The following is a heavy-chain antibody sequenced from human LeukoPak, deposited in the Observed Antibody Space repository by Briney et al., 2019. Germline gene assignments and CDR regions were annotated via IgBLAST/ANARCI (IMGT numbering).Heavy chain of an antibody. CDR1: GYTFTCYY. CDR3: ARTGILWLDFDP. D-gene: IGHD3-10*01. CDR2: INPNSGGT. V-gene: IGHV1-2*02. J-gene: IGHJ5*02. Sequence: ASVKVSCKASGYTFTCYYMHWVRQAPGQGLEWMGWINPNSGGTNYSQKFQGTVTMTRYTSISTAYMELSRLRSDDTAVYYCARTGILWLDFDPCGQGTLVTVSS.